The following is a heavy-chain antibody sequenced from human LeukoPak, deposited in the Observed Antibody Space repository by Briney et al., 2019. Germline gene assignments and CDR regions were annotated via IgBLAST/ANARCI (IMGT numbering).Heavy chain of an antibody. CDR3: ARDRLSYYYYYYMDV. V-gene: IGHV4-4*07. Sequence: SETLSLTCTVSGGSISSYYWSWIRQPAGKGLEWIGRIYTSGSTNYNPSLKSRVTMSVDTSKNQFSLKLSSVTAADTAVYYCARDRLSYYYYYYMDVWGKGTTVIVSS. J-gene: IGHJ6*03. CDR2: IYTSGST. CDR1: GGSISSYY.